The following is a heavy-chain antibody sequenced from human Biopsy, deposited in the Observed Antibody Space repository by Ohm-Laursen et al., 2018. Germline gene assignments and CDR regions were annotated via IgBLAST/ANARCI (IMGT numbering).Heavy chain of an antibody. CDR3: ARDDDTTGHYMILNH. D-gene: IGHD3-9*01. Sequence: SLRLSCTASGFAFSYYGLHWVRQAPGKGLQWVAVMWSDGINKNYADSVKGRLTVSRDNSNNVLYLQMSSLRDEGSAVYYCARDDDTTGHYMILNHWGQGTLVTVSS. V-gene: IGHV3-33*01. CDR2: MWSDGINK. J-gene: IGHJ5*02. CDR1: GFAFSYYG.